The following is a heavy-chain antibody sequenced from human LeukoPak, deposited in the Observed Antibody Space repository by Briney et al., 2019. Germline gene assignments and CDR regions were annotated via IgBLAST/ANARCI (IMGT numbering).Heavy chain of an antibody. Sequence: GASVKVSCKASGYTFTSYAISWVRQAPGQGLEWVGWTSAYNGNTNSAQKLQGRVTMTTDTSTSTAYMELGSLRSDDTAVYYCARSQYYDFWSAYLDYFDYWGQGSLVTVSS. CDR2: TSAYNGNT. V-gene: IGHV1-18*01. D-gene: IGHD3-3*01. CDR1: GYTFTSYA. J-gene: IGHJ4*02. CDR3: ARSQYYDFWSAYLDYFDY.